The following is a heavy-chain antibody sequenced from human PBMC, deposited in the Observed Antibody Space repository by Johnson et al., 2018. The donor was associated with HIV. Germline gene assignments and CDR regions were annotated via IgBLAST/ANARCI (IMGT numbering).Heavy chain of an antibody. J-gene: IGHJ3*02. D-gene: IGHD6-6*01. V-gene: IGHV3-66*02. CDR3: AREYSSLSQGAFDI. CDR2: IYSGGST. Sequence: EVQLVESGGGFVQPGGSLRLSCAGSGITVSNNYMSWVRQAPGKGLEWVSVIYSGGSTYYADSVKGRFTISRDNSKNTLYLQMNSLRAEDTAVYYCAREYSSLSQGAFDIWGQGTMVTVSS. CDR1: GITVSNNY.